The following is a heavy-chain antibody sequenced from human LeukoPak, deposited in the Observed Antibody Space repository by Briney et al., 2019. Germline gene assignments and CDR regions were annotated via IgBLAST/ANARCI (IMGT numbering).Heavy chain of an antibody. D-gene: IGHD1-26*01. CDR3: ASQPGGSYYGVTLGVSSDY. CDR2: ISSSSSYI. J-gene: IGHJ4*02. CDR1: GFTFSSYS. V-gene: IGHV3-21*01. Sequence: GGPLRLSCAASGFTFSSYSMNWVRQAPGKGLEWVSSISSSSSYIYYADSVKGRFTISRDNAKNSLYLQMNSLRAEDTAVYYCASQPGGSYYGVTLGVSSDYWGQGTLVTVSS.